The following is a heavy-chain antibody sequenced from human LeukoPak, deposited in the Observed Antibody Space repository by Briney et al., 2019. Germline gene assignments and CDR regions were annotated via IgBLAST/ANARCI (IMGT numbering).Heavy chain of an antibody. CDR1: GFTFDDYA. CDR2: ISWNGGSI. Sequence: GRSLRLSCAASGFTFDDYAMHWVRQAPGKGLEWVSGISWNGGSIGYADSVKGRFTISRDNAKNSLYLQMNSLRAEDMALYYCAKNLAAAGTEALDYWGQGTLVTVSS. D-gene: IGHD6-13*01. J-gene: IGHJ4*02. V-gene: IGHV3-9*03. CDR3: AKNLAAAGTEALDY.